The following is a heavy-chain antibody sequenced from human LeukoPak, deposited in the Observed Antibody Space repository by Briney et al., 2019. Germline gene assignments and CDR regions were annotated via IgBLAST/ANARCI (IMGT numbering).Heavy chain of an antibody. J-gene: IGHJ5*02. CDR3: ARSIAAAGTVWSDP. V-gene: IGHV1-2*04. Sequence: ASVKVSCKASGGTFSSYAISWVRQAPGQGLEWMGWINPNSGGTNYAQKFQGWVTMTRDTSISTAYMELSRLRSDDTAVYYCARSIAAAGTVWSDPWGQGTLVTVSS. CDR2: INPNSGGT. D-gene: IGHD6-13*01. CDR1: GGTFSSYA.